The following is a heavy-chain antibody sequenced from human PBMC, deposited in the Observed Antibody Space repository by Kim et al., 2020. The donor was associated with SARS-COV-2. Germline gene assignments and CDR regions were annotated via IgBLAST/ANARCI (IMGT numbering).Heavy chain of an antibody. D-gene: IGHD3-22*01. CDR2: ISSSSSYI. Sequence: GGSLRLSCAASGFTFSSYSMNWVRQAPGKGLEWVSSISSSSSYIYYADSVKGRFTISRDNAKNSLYLQMNSLRAEDTAVYYCARDLPYYDSSGYYYRNYGMDVWGQGTTVTVSS. CDR3: ARDLPYYDSSGYYYRNYGMDV. J-gene: IGHJ6*02. CDR1: GFTFSSYS. V-gene: IGHV3-21*01.